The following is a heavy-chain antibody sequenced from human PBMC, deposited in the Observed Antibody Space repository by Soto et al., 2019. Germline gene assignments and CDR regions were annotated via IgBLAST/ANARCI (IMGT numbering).Heavy chain of an antibody. CDR3: ARWGSGSSTGRYMDV. V-gene: IGHV3-13*01. CDR1: GFTFSSYD. Sequence: GGSLRLSCAASGFTFSSYDMHWVRQATGKGLEWVSAIGTAGDTYYPGSVKGRFTISRENAKNSLYLQMNSLRAGDTAVYYCARWGSGSSTGRYMDVWGKGTTVTVSS. J-gene: IGHJ6*03. D-gene: IGHD2-2*01. CDR2: IGTAGDT.